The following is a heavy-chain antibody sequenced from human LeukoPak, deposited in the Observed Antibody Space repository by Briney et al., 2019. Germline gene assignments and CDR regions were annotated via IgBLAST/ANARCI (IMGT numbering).Heavy chain of an antibody. CDR1: GFPFSSYW. J-gene: IGHJ4*02. V-gene: IGHV3-7*04. D-gene: IGHD2/OR15-2a*01. CDR3: ARGEDNADEYLREDY. CDR2: IKQDGTEQ. Sequence: PGRSLRLSCAASGFPFSSYWMTWVRQAPGKGLEWVANIKQDGTEQNYVDSVKGRFTISRDNAKNSLYLQMNSLRAEDTALYYCARGEDNADEYLREDYWGQGILVTVSS.